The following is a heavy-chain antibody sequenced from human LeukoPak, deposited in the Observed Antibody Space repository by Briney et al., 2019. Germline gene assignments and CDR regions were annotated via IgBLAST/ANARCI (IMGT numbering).Heavy chain of an antibody. CDR3: AKYMAVAGTGGDY. CDR1: GFVFTNYW. V-gene: IGHV3-23*01. J-gene: IGHJ4*02. D-gene: IGHD6-19*01. Sequence: GGSLRLSCAASGFVFTNYWMTWVRQAPGKGLEWVSAISGSGGSTYYADSVKGRFTISRDNSKNTLYLQMNSPRAEDTAVYYYAKYMAVAGTGGDYWGQGTLVTVSS. CDR2: ISGSGGST.